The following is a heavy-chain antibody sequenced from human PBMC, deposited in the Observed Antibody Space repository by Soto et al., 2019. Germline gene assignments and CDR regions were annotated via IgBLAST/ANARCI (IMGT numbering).Heavy chain of an antibody. CDR3: ARRGSGSYYAY. CDR1: GFTFSSYA. V-gene: IGHV3-23*01. J-gene: IGHJ4*03. Sequence: EVQLLESGGGLVQPGGSLRLSCAASGFTFSSYAMRWVRQAPVKGLEWVSAISGSGCSTYYADAVKGRFTISRDNSKNTLYLQMNSLRAEDTAVYYCARRGSGSYYAYWGHGTLVTVSS. D-gene: IGHD1-26*01. CDR2: ISGSGCST.